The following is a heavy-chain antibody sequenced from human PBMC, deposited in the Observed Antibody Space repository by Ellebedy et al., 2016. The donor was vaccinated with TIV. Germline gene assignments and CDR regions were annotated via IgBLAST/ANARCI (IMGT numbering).Heavy chain of an antibody. CDR2: IYYSGST. CDR3: ARHPRIAVAGTEVNPPLN. CDR1: GGSISSYY. V-gene: IGHV4-59*01. Sequence: SETLSLXXTVSGGSISSYYWSWIRQPPGKGLEWIGYIYYSGSTNYNPSLKSRVTISVDTSKNQFSLKLSSVTAADTAVYYCARHPRIAVAGTEVNPPLNWGQGTLVTVSS. J-gene: IGHJ4*02. D-gene: IGHD6-19*01.